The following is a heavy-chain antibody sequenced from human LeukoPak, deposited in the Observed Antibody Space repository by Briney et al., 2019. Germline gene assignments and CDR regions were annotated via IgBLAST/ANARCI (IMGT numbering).Heavy chain of an antibody. CDR1: GFTFSSYS. D-gene: IGHD2-15*01. CDR3: ARDEIRRRGYCSGGSCGQYAFDI. CDR2: ISSSSSTI. V-gene: IGHV3-48*04. Sequence: GGSLRLSCAASGFTFSSYSMNWVRQAPGKGLEWVSYISSSSSTIYYADSVKGRFTISRDNAKNSLYLQMNSPRAEDTAVYYCARDEIRRRGYCSGGSCGQYAFDIWGQGTMVTVSS. J-gene: IGHJ3*02.